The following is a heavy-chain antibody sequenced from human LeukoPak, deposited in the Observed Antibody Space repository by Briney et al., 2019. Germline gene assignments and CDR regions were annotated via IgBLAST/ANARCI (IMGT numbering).Heavy chain of an antibody. J-gene: IGHJ4*02. V-gene: IGHV3-23*01. CDR3: AKDGAVRGVRNHRFDY. Sequence: SGGSLRLSCAGSGFTFSNYAMSWVRQAPGQGLEWVSAISGSSSNTFYADSVKGRFTISRDNSKSTLYLQMNSLRAEDTAVYYCAKDGAVRGVRNHRFDYWGQGTLVTVSS. D-gene: IGHD3-10*01. CDR1: GFTFSNYA. CDR2: ISGSSSNT.